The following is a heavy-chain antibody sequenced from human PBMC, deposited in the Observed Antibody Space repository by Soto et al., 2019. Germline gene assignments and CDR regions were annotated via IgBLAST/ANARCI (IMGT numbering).Heavy chain of an antibody. CDR3: ARGSVIVVVKDDIKRHGGNWFDT. Sequence: SETLSLTCAVYGGSFSGYYWSWIRQPPGKGLEWIGEINHSGSTNYNPSLKSRVTISVDTSKNQFSLKLSSVTAADTAVYYCARGSVIVVVKDDIKRHGGNWFDTWGQGTLVTVSS. J-gene: IGHJ5*02. V-gene: IGHV4-34*01. CDR1: GGSFSGYY. CDR2: INHSGST. D-gene: IGHD2-2*01.